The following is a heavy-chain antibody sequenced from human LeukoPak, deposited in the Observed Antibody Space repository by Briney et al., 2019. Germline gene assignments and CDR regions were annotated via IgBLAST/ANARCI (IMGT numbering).Heavy chain of an antibody. CDR2: IYYDGNNK. J-gene: IGHJ4*02. D-gene: IGHD1-26*01. CDR1: GFIFSNYG. V-gene: IGHV3-30*12. Sequence: GRSLRLSCAASGFIFSNYGMHWVRQAPGKGLEWVALIYYDGNNKDYADSVKGRFTISRDNAKNSLYLQMNSLRAEDTAVYYCARQGGATVLEWGQGTLVTVSS. CDR3: ARQGGATVLE.